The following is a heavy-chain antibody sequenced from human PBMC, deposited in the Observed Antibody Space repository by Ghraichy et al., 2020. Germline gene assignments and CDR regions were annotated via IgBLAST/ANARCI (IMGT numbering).Heavy chain of an antibody. CDR2: ISGSGNNP. D-gene: IGHD3-9*01. V-gene: IGHV3-23*01. CDR3: AKPDPRLGITGWAYNMDV. CDR1: GFTFANSV. J-gene: IGHJ6*02. Sequence: GGSLRLSCVASGFTFANSVMTWVRQPPGKGLEWVSSISGSGNNPSYADSVKGRFTISRDNSKNILYLQMTTLRAEDAAVYYCAKPDPRLGITGWAYNMDVWGQGTTVTASS.